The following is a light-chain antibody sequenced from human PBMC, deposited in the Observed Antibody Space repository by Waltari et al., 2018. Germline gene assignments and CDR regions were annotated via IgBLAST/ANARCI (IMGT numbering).Light chain of an antibody. V-gene: IGLV3-1*01. CDR3: QTWDTNTGV. J-gene: IGLJ2*01. Sequence: WYQKKSGQSPILVIYQDSNRPSGIPERFSGSNSENTATLTIRGTQALDEGDFYYQTWDTNTGVFGGGTKLTVL. CDR2: QDS.